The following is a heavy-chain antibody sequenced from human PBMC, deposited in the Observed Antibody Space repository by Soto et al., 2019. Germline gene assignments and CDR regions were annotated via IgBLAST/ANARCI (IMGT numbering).Heavy chain of an antibody. D-gene: IGHD5-18*01. J-gene: IGHJ6*02. V-gene: IGHV1-8*02. CDR3: AREESGYSYGYYYYYGMDV. CDR2: LNPKSGMT. Sequence: ASVKVSCKASGYTFTSYGISWVRQAPGRGLEWMGWLNPKSGMTGSAQKFQGRVTMTRDSSISTVYMELRSLRSDDTAVYYCAREESGYSYGYYYYYGMDVWGQGTTVTVSS. CDR1: GYTFTSYG.